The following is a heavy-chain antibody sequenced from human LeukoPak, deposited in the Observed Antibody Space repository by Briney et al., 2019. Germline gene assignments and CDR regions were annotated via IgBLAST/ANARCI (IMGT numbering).Heavy chain of an antibody. CDR2: IRSSGGST. J-gene: IGHJ4*02. Sequence: PGGSLRLSCAASGFTFSSYGMSWVRQAPGKALEWVSYIRSSGGSTYYADSVKGRFTISRDNSKNTLYLQMNSLRVEDTVVYYCAKHDSSEYYSDYWGQGALVTVSS. CDR3: AKHDSSEYYSDY. CDR1: GFTFSSYG. V-gene: IGHV3-23*01. D-gene: IGHD3-22*01.